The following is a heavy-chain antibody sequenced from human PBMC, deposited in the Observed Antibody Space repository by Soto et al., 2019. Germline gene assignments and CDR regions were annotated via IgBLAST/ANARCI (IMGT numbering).Heavy chain of an antibody. Sequence: EVHLLESGGGLVQPGGSLTLSCETSGFTFSSYAMVWVRQAAEKGLEWVASISNNGDTAYYADSLKGRFTISRANSENTLYLQMNGLSADDTALYFCAKSRVSIGAIVTLLDSWGQGTQVTVSS. CDR3: AKSRVSIGAIVTLLDS. D-gene: IGHD3-16*02. CDR2: ISNNGDTA. V-gene: IGHV3-23*01. CDR1: GFTFSSYA. J-gene: IGHJ4*02.